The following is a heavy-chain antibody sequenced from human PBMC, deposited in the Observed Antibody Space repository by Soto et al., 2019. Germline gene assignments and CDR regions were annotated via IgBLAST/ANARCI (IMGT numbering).Heavy chain of an antibody. CDR2: VYYSGSP. CDR3: VSRGRGAVDY. V-gene: IGHV4-39*01. D-gene: IGHD3-10*01. J-gene: IGHJ4*02. CDR1: GGSISSRNYY. Sequence: QLQLQESGPGLVKPSETLSLICNVSGGSISSRNYYWGWIRQPPGKGLEWIGSVYYSGSPYYNPSLKSRVTISVDTSKNQFSLKVNSVTASDASMYYCVSRGRGAVDYWGQGTLVTVSS.